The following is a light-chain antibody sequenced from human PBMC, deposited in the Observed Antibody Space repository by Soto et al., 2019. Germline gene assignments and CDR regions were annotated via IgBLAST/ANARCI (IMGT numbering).Light chain of an antibody. CDR3: SSYTSSSSYV. V-gene: IGLV2-14*01. CDR1: SSDVGGYNY. CDR2: DVS. Sequence: LTQPASVSGSPGQSITISCTGTSSDVGGYNYVSWYQQHPGKAPKLMIYDVSDRPSGVSNRFSGSKSGNTASLTISGLQAEDEADYYCSSYTSSSSYVFGTGTKVTVL. J-gene: IGLJ1*01.